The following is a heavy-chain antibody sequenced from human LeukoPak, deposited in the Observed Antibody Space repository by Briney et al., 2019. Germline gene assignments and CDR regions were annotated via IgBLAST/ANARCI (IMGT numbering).Heavy chain of an antibody. Sequence: ASVEVSCKVSGYTLTELSIHWVRQAPGKGLEWMGGFDPEDGETFYAQKFQGRVTMTEDTSTDTAYMELSGLRSEDTAVYYCATDGLVSGVSYYFDYWGQGTLVTVSS. D-gene: IGHD3-10*01. CDR1: GYTLTELS. J-gene: IGHJ4*02. V-gene: IGHV1-24*01. CDR3: ATDGLVSGVSYYFDY. CDR2: FDPEDGET.